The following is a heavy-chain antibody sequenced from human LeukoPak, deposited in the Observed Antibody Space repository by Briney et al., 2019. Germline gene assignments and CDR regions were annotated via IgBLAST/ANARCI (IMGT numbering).Heavy chain of an antibody. CDR2: ILFDESNR. CDR3: AKSDVDTVMVIKR. V-gene: IGHV3-30*02. D-gene: IGHD5-18*01. Sequence: GGSLRLSCATSGFTFSNFDMYWVRQAPGKGLEWVSLILFDESNRYYADSVRGRFTISRDISKNTVYLQMNSLRAEDTAIYYCAKSDVDTVMVIKRWGQGTLVTVSS. CDR1: GFTFSNFD. J-gene: IGHJ4*02.